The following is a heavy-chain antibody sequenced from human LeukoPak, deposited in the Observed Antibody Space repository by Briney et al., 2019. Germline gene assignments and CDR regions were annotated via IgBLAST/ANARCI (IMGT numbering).Heavy chain of an antibody. J-gene: IGHJ4*02. CDR1: GFTFNKNG. CDR3: AKDWQWSQDY. D-gene: IGHD6-19*01. V-gene: IGHV3-30*02. Sequence: GGSLRLSCAASGFTFNKNGMHWVRQAPGKGLEWVAYIRKDGSDKYYADSVKGRFTISRDDSKNTLYLDINSLRGDDTAEYYCAKDWQWSQDYWGQGTLVTVSS. CDR2: IRKDGSDK.